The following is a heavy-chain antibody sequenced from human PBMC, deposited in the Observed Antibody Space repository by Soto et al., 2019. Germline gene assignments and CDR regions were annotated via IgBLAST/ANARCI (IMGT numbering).Heavy chain of an antibody. J-gene: IGHJ4*02. CDR2: IYYSGST. Sequence: QVQLQESGPGLVKPSQTLSLTCTVSGGSISSGNYYWSWIRQHPGKGLEWIGYIYYSGSTYYNPSLNSRVTISVDTSKNQFSLKLSSVTAADTAVYYCARVALRFLEPTEGFDYWGQGTLVTVSS. CDR1: GGSISSGNYY. CDR3: ARVALRFLEPTEGFDY. V-gene: IGHV4-31*03. D-gene: IGHD3-3*01.